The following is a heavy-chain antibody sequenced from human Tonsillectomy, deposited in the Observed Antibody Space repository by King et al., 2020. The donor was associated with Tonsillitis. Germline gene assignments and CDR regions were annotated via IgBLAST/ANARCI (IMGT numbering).Heavy chain of an antibody. CDR1: GFTFSSSS. CDR2: ITSSSGYI. D-gene: IGHD2-2*01. V-gene: IGHV3-21*01. J-gene: IGHJ3*02. Sequence: VQLVESGGGLVKPGGSLRLSCAASGFTFSSSSMNWVRQAPGKGLEWVSSITSSSGYIFYADSVKGRFTISRDNAKNSLYLQMNYLRAEDTAVYYCARGIIVPAANDAFDIWGQGTMVTVSS. CDR3: ARGIIVPAANDAFDI.